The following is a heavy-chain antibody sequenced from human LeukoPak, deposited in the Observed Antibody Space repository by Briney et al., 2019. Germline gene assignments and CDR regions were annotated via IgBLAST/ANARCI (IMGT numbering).Heavy chain of an antibody. V-gene: IGHV4-34*01. J-gene: IGHJ4*02. CDR2: IKHSGST. Sequence: PSETLSLTCAVYGGSFSGYYWSWIRQPPGKGLEWIGEIKHSGSTNYNPSLKSRVTISVDTSKNQLSLKLSSVTAADTAVYYCARRVQWLPPNYWGQGTLVAVSS. CDR3: ARRVQWLPPNY. CDR1: GGSFSGYY. D-gene: IGHD1-26*01.